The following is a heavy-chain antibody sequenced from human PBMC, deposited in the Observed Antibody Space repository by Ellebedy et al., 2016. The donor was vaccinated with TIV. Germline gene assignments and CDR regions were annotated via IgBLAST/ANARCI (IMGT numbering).Heavy chain of an antibody. J-gene: IGHJ4*02. Sequence: AASVKVSCKASGYTFTNYGISWVRQAPGQGLEWRGWISAYNGNTDYAQKLQGRVTMTTDTSTSTAYMELRSLRSDDTAVYYCARDDYYHSSGYYYFYWGQGTLVTVSS. D-gene: IGHD3-22*01. CDR3: ARDDYYHSSGYYYFY. CDR2: ISAYNGNT. CDR1: GYTFTNYG. V-gene: IGHV1-18*04.